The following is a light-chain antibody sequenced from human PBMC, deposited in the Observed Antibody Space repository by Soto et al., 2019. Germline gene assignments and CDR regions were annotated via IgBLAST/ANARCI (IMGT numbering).Light chain of an antibody. CDR1: SSDVGGYNY. J-gene: IGLJ3*02. V-gene: IGLV2-11*01. CDR2: DVS. CDR3: CSYAGIYTLV. Sequence: QSALTQPRSVSGSPGQSVTISCTGTSSDVGGYNYVSWYQQYPGKAPKLMIYDVSKRPSRIPDRFSGSKSGNTASLTISGLQAEDEADYYCCSYAGIYTLVFGGGTKLTAL.